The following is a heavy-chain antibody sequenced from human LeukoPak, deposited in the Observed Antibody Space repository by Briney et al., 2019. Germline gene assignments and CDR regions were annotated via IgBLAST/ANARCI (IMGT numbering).Heavy chain of an antibody. CDR2: IYYSGST. CDR1: GGSISSYY. Sequence: SETLSLTCTVSGGSISSYYWSWIRQPPGKGLEWIGYIYYSGSTNYNPSLKSRVTISVDTSKNQFSLKLSSVTAADTAVYYCARVRYYGSGSYYTFYYMDVWGKGTTVTISS. CDR3: ARVRYYGSGSYYTFYYMDV. V-gene: IGHV4-59*01. D-gene: IGHD3-10*01. J-gene: IGHJ6*03.